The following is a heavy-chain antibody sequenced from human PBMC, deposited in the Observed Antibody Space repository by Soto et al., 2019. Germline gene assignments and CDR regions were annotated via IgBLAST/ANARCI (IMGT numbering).Heavy chain of an antibody. CDR3: ARAPAATPFDS. V-gene: IGHV4-34*01. D-gene: IGHD2-2*01. CDR1: GGSFSDYN. J-gene: IGHJ4*02. Sequence: QVQLQQWGAGLLKPSETLSLTCAVYGGSFSDYNWSWIRQPPGKGLEWIGEINHSGSTNYNPSLKSRVAISVETSKNQFSLKLTSVTAADPAVYYCARAPAATPFDSWGQGTLVTVSS. CDR2: INHSGST.